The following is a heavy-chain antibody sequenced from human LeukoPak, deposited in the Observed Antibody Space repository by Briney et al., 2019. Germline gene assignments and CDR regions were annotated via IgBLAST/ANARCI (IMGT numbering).Heavy chain of an antibody. Sequence: GGSLRLSCAASGFTFSSYWMSWVRQAPGKGLEWVANIKQDGSEKYYVDSVKGRFTISRDNAKNSLYLQMNSLRAGDTAVYYCARAPPNIVLMVYDYWGQGTLVTVSS. CDR3: ARAPPNIVLMVYDY. D-gene: IGHD2-8*01. V-gene: IGHV3-7*01. CDR1: GFTFSSYW. J-gene: IGHJ4*02. CDR2: IKQDGSEK.